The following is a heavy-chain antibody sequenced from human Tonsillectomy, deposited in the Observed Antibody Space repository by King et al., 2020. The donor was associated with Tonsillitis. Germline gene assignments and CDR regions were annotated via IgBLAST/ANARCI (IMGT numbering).Heavy chain of an antibody. CDR3: ARGPYCGGDCYYYYSMDV. J-gene: IGHJ6*03. D-gene: IGHD2-21*02. CDR1: VGSFSGYY. CDR2: INHSGST. V-gene: IGHV4-34*01. Sequence: VQLQQWGAGLLKPSESLSLTCSVNVGSFSGYYWSWIRQPPGKGLEWIGEINHSGSTNYNPSLKIRVTISVDTPKNKVSLKVSAVTAPATAVYYCARGPYCGGDCYYYYSMDVWGKGTTVTVSS.